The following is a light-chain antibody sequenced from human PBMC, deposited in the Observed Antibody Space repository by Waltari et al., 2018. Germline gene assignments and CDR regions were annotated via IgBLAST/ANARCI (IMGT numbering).Light chain of an antibody. CDR3: QQRSNWPLT. Sequence: EIVLTQSPATLSLSPGEGATLSCRASQSVSSFLAWYQQKPGQAPRLLIYDASNRATGIPARLSGSGSGTDFTLTISSLEPEDFAVYYCQQRSNWPLTFGQGTRLEIK. CDR1: QSVSSF. CDR2: DAS. V-gene: IGKV3-11*01. J-gene: IGKJ5*01.